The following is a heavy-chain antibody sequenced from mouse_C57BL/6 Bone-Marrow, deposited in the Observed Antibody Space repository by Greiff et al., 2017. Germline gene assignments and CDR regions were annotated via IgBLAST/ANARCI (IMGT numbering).Heavy chain of an antibody. Sequence: VQLQQSGAELVRPGTSVKVSCKASGYAFTNYLIEWVKQRPGQGLEWIGVINPGSGGTNYNEKFKGKATLTADKSSSTAYMQLSSLTSEDAAVYFCVISRYCDVWGTGTTGTVSS. CDR2: INPGSGGT. CDR3: VISRYCDV. V-gene: IGHV1-54*01. CDR1: GYAFTNYL. D-gene: IGHD1-1*01. J-gene: IGHJ1*03.